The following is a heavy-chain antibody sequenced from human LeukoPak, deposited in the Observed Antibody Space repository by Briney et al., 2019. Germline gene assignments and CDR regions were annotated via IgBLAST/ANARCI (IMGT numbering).Heavy chain of an antibody. Sequence: GGSLRLSCAAFGFTFSSYSMNWVRQAPGKGLEWLSYTTSSGGTIYYADSVKGRFTISRDNAKNSLYLQMNSLRDEDTAMYYCANHARRPWGQGTLVTVSS. CDR3: ANHARRP. J-gene: IGHJ5*02. CDR1: GFTFSSYS. CDR2: TTSSGGTI. V-gene: IGHV3-48*02.